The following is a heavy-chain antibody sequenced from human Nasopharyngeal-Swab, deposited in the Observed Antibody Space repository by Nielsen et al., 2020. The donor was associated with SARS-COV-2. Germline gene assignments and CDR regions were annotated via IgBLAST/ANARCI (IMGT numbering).Heavy chain of an antibody. J-gene: IGHJ4*02. CDR1: GFTFSSYA. CDR2: ISYDGSNK. Sequence: GGSLRLSCAASGFTFSSYAMHWVRQAPGKGLEWVAVISYDGSNKYYADSVKGRFTISRDNSKNTLYLQMNSLRAEDTAMYYCARDQLGDTAMVTLDYWGQGTLVTVSS. D-gene: IGHD5-18*01. CDR3: ARDQLGDTAMVTLDY. V-gene: IGHV3-30*04.